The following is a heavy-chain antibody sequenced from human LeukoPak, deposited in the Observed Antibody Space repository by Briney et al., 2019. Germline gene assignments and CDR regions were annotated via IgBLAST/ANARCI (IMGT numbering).Heavy chain of an antibody. CDR2: IYSGGST. Sequence: PGGSLRLSCAASGFTVSSNYMSWVRQAPGKGLEWVSVIYSGGSTYYADSVKGRFTISRGNSKSTLYLQMNSLRAEDTAVYYCASWLRLDAFDIWGQGTMVTVSS. V-gene: IGHV3-66*01. CDR1: GFTVSSNY. J-gene: IGHJ3*02. D-gene: IGHD3-9*01. CDR3: ASWLRLDAFDI.